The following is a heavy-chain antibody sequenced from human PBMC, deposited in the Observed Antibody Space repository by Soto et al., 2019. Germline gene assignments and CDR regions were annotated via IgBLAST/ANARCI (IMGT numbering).Heavy chain of an antibody. V-gene: IGHV1-69*13. Sequence: GASVKVSCKASGGTFSSYAISWVRQAPGQGLEWMGGIIPIFGTANYAQKFQGRVTITADESTSTAYMELSSLRSEATAVYYCARVTTSYDFWSCYPSAIDYWGQGTLVTVSS. D-gene: IGHD3-3*01. CDR1: GGTFSSYA. CDR2: IIPIFGTA. J-gene: IGHJ4*02. CDR3: ARVTTSYDFWSCYPSAIDY.